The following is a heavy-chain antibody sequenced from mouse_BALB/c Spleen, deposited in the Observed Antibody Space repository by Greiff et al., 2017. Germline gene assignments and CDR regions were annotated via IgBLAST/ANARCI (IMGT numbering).Heavy chain of an antibody. Sequence: VQLKESGPELGKPGASVKISCKASGYSFTGYNMYWVKQSHRKSLEWIGYIDPYNGGTSYNQKSKGKATLTVDKSSSTAYMHLNSLTSEDSAIYYCARAERGYAMDYWGQGTSVTVSS. CDR2: IDPYNGGT. CDR3: ARAERGYAMDY. CDR1: GYSFTGYN. V-gene: IGHV1S135*01. J-gene: IGHJ4*01.